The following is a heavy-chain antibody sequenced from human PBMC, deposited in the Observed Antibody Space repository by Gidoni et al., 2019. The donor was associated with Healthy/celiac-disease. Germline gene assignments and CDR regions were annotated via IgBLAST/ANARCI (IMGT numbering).Heavy chain of an antibody. CDR2: ITYDGSNK. Sequence: QVQLVESGGGVVQPGRSLRLSCAASGCTFTRYAMLWVRQAPGKGLEWVAVITYDGSNKYYADTVKSRFTISRDNSKNTLYLQMNSLRAEDTAVYYCARDRRDEWRTRWFDPWGQGTLVTVSS. CDR1: GCTFTRYA. D-gene: IGHD1-1*01. J-gene: IGHJ5*02. V-gene: IGHV3-30-3*01. CDR3: ARDRRDEWRTRWFDP.